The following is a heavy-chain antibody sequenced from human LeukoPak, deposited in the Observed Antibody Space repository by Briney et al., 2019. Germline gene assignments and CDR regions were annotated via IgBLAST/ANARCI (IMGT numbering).Heavy chain of an antibody. CDR3: ARAGGYCSGGSCYPAFDY. CDR2: IIPIFGTA. J-gene: IGHJ4*02. D-gene: IGHD2-15*01. CDR1: GYTFTSYY. V-gene: IGHV1-69*13. Sequence: SVKVSCKASGYTFTSYYMHWVRQAPGQGLEWMGGIIPIFGTANYAQKFQGRVTITADESTSTAYMELSSLRSEDTAVYYCARAGGYCSGGSCYPAFDYWGQGTLVTVSS.